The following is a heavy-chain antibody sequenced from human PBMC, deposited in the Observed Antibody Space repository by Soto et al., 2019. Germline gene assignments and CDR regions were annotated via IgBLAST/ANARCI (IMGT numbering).Heavy chain of an antibody. J-gene: IGHJ4*02. Sequence: PSETLSLTCAVYGGSFSGYYWSWIRQPPGKGLEWIGEINHSGSTNYNPSLKSRVTISVDTSKNQFSLKLSSVTAADTAVNYCARGIGVEMATKGNYWSQGTLVTVSS. D-gene: IGHD5-12*01. V-gene: IGHV4-34*01. CDR3: ARGIGVEMATKGNY. CDR1: GGSFSGYY. CDR2: INHSGST.